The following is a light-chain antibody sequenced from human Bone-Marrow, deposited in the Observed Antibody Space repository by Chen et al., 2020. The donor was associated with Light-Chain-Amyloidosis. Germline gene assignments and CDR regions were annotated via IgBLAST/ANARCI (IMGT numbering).Light chain of an antibody. V-gene: IGLV3-1*01. Sequence: SSDLTQPPSVSVSPGQTASITCSGNKLGDKYVCWYQQKAGQSPVLVIYQDTKRPSGIPERFSASKSWNTANLSISGTQAMDEDDYYCQAWDLGSFVFGTGTTVTVL. CDR2: QDT. J-gene: IGLJ1*01. CDR3: QAWDLGSFV. CDR1: KLGDKY.